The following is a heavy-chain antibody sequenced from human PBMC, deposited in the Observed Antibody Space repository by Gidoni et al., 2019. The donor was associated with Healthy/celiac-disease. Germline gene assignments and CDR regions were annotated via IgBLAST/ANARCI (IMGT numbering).Heavy chain of an antibody. CDR2: INHSGST. V-gene: IGHV4-34*01. J-gene: IGHJ5*02. D-gene: IGHD2-15*01. CDR3: ARGALRGVVVKNIGAGHWFDP. Sequence: QVQLQQSGAGLLKPSETLSLTCAVYGGSFSRFYWRWIRPPPGKGLEWIGEINHSGSTNYHPSLKSRVTISVDTSKNQFSLKLSSVTAADTAVYYCARGALRGVVVKNIGAGHWFDPWGQGTLVTVSS. CDR1: GGSFSRFY.